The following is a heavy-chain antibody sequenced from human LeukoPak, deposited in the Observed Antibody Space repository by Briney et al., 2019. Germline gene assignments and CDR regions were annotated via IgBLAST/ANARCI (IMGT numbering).Heavy chain of an antibody. D-gene: IGHD6-13*01. J-gene: IGHJ5*02. CDR2: LNHSGST. CDR3: ARAGAVRSGAFPGNIAAAGTETKNWFDP. V-gene: IGHV4-34*01. Sequence: SETLSLTCAVYSGSFSGYYWAWIRQPPGKGLEWIGELNHSGSTNYNPSLKSRVTISVDTSKNQFSLQLNPVTPEDTAVYYCARAGAVRSGAFPGNIAAAGTETKNWFDPWGQGTLVTVSS. CDR1: SGSFSGYY.